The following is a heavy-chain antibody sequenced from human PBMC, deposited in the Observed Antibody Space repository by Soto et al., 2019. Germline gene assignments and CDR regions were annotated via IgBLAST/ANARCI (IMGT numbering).Heavy chain of an antibody. V-gene: IGHV3-23*01. D-gene: IGHD6-6*01. CDR1: GFTFSSYA. J-gene: IGHJ3*02. CDR2: ISGSGGST. Sequence: XGSLRLSCAASGFTFSSYAMSWVRQAPGKGLEWVSAISGSGGSTYYADSVKGRFTISRDNSKNTLYLQMNSLRAEDTAVYYCAKGQQLVQDAFDIWGQGTMVTVSS. CDR3: AKGQQLVQDAFDI.